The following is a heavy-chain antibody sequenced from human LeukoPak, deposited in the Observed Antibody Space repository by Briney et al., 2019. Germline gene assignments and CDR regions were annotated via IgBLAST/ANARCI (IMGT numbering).Heavy chain of an antibody. CDR3: AKDIGYSYGYGLDY. D-gene: IGHD5-18*01. CDR2: ISWNSGGI. J-gene: IGHJ4*02. CDR1: GFTVDDYA. V-gene: IGHV3-9*03. Sequence: GRSLRLSCAASGFTVDDYAMHWVRQAPGKGLEWVSGISWNSGGIGYADSVKGRFTISRDNAKNSLYLQMNSLRAEDMALYFCAKDIGYSYGYGLDYWGQGTLVTVSS.